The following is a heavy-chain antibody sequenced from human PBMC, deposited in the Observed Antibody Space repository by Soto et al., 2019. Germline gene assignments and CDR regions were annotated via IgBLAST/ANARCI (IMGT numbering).Heavy chain of an antibody. CDR3: AGGTWEPH. CDR1: GGTLHNYV. Sequence: QVRLVQSGAEVKKPGSSVKVSCKASGGTLHNYVLNWVRQAPGQGLEWMGAIIPVSGPADYAQRFQGRVTITAYLSTSTVYMELSSLKSDDTAVYYCAGGTWEPHWGQGTLVTVSS. V-gene: IGHV1-69*01. J-gene: IGHJ4*02. D-gene: IGHD1-26*01. CDR2: IIPVSGPA.